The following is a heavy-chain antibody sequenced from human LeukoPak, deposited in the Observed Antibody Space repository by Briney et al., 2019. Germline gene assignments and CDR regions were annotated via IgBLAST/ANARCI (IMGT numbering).Heavy chain of an antibody. D-gene: IGHD3-10*01. J-gene: IGHJ4*02. V-gene: IGHV3-66*01. CDR3: ARDRSGSGSYSYDN. CDR1: GFSVSSNY. Sequence: GGSLRLSCAASGFSVSSNYMSWVRQVPGKGLEWVSVIFSGGSTYFADSVKGRFTISRDNSKNTLYLQMNSLRAEDTAVYYCARDRSGSGSYSYDNWGQGTLVTVSS. CDR2: IFSGGST.